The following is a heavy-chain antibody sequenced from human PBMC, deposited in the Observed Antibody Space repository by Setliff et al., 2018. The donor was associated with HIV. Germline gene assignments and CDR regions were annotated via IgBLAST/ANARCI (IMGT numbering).Heavy chain of an antibody. D-gene: IGHD3-10*01. J-gene: IGHJ4*02. Sequence: GGSLRLSCAASGFTFSSYSMNWVRQAPGKGLEWVSSISSSSSYIYYADSVKGRFTISRDNAENSLHLQMNSLRAEDTAVYYCASVYHYAIDYWGQGTLVTVSS. CDR2: ISSSSSYI. V-gene: IGHV3-21*01. CDR1: GFTFSSYS. CDR3: ASVYHYAIDY.